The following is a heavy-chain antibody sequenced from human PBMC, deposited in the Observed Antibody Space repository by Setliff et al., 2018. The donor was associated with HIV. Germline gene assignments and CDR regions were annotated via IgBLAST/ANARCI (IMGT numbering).Heavy chain of an antibody. CDR3: ARHGYSSDLRISYCDS. Sequence: SETLSLTCTVSGGSITTSTFYWGWIRQPPGKGLEWIGSIYYSGSTYYNPSLKSRLTITQHTSKNHFSLSLSSVTAADTAVYYCARHGYSSDLRISYCDSWGQGSLVTV. V-gene: IGHV4-39*01. J-gene: IGHJ4*02. D-gene: IGHD5-18*01. CDR1: GGSITTSTFY. CDR2: IYYSGST.